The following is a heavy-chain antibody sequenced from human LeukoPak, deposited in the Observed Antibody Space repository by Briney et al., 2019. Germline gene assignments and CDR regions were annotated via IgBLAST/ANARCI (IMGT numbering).Heavy chain of an antibody. D-gene: IGHD4-23*01. CDR3: ARNVSGGFFID. Sequence: SETLSLTRTVSGFFITNNNYWGWIRQSPGKGLERMGSIHHSGNRFETGSTHYNPSFRGRISVSADPSKNQFSLTLRSVTAADTAVYFCARNVSGGFFIDWSQGTLVTVSS. V-gene: IGHV4-38-2*02. CDR1: GFFITNNNY. CDR2: IHHSGNRFETGST. J-gene: IGHJ1*01.